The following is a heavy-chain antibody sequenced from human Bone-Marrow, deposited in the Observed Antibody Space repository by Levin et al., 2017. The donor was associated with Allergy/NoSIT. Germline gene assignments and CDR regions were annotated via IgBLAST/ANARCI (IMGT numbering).Heavy chain of an antibody. J-gene: IGHJ6*02. Sequence: ASVKVSCKASGYTFTSYDINWVRQATGQGLEWMGWMNPNSGNTGYAQKFQGRVTMTRNTSISTAYMELSSLRSEDTAVYYCARLHSSGWPYYYYYYGMDVWGQGTTVTVSS. CDR3: ARLHSSGWPYYYYYYGMDV. D-gene: IGHD6-19*01. CDR2: MNPNSGNT. V-gene: IGHV1-8*01. CDR1: GYTFTSYD.